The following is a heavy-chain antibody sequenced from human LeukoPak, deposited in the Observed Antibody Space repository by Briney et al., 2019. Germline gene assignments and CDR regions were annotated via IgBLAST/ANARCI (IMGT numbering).Heavy chain of an antibody. Sequence: PGRSLRLSCAASGFTFSSYGMPWVRQAPGRLEWVANINHDGSEKNYVDSVEGRFTITRDNTKKSLYLQMNSLGAEDTAVYYCARGTALPGVDYWGQGTLVIVSS. CDR2: INHDGSEK. V-gene: IGHV3-7*01. CDR3: ARGTALPGVDY. CDR1: GFTFSSYG. D-gene: IGHD3-10*01. J-gene: IGHJ4*02.